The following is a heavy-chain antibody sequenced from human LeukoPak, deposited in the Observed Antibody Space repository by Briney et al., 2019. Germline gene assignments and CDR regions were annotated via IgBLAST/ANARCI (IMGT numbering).Heavy chain of an antibody. CDR2: LYSGGDT. J-gene: IGHJ4*02. D-gene: IGHD5-24*01. CDR1: GFTVSNNY. Sequence: GGSLRLSCAASGFTVSNNYMNWVRQAPGEGLEWVSVLYSGGDTDYADSVKGRLTISRDSSKNTLYLQMNSLRDEDTAMYYCARAKSGKAMAFDYWGQGTLVTVSS. CDR3: ARAKSGKAMAFDY. V-gene: IGHV3-53*01.